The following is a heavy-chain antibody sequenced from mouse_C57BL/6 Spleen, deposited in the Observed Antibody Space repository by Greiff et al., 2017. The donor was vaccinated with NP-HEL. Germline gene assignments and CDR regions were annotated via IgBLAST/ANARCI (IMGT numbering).Heavy chain of an antibody. CDR1: GYTFTSYD. V-gene: IGHV1-85*01. D-gene: IGHD1-1*01. J-gene: IGHJ4*01. Sequence: QVQLQQSGPELVKPGASVKLSCKASGYTFTSYDINWVQQRPGQGLEWIGWIYPRDGSTKYNEKFKGKATLTVDTSSSTAYMELHSLTSEDSAVYFCARRGGTTVVSYYYAMDYWGQGTSVTVSS. CDR3: ARRGGTTVVSYYYAMDY. CDR2: IYPRDGST.